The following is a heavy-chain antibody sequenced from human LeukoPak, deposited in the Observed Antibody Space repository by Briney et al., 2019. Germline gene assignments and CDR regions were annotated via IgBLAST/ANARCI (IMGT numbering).Heavy chain of an antibody. Sequence: GGSLRLSCAACGFTFSNAWMSWVRQAPGKGLQWVGQIKTKTDGGTTESAATVKGRFTISRDDSKDTLYLQMNSLKIEDTAMYYCTTLYGSGNYYWGQGTLVTVSS. V-gene: IGHV3-15*01. CDR1: GFTFSNAW. J-gene: IGHJ4*02. CDR3: TTLYGSGNYY. CDR2: IKTKTDGGTT. D-gene: IGHD3-10*01.